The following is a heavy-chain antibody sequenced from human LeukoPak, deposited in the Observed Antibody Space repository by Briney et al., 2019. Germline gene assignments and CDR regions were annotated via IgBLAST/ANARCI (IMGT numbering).Heavy chain of an antibody. D-gene: IGHD1-26*01. CDR3: AHAPGVGAFDI. V-gene: IGHV2-5*02. CDR2: IYWDDDK. Sequence: SGPTEAILTQTLTLPCAFSGFSLSTSEMGVGWIRQPPGKSLEWLALIYWDDDKLYSPSLTRRLTITNDTSKNQVVITITDMDPVDSATYYCAHAPGVGAFDIWGQGTLVTLSS. J-gene: IGHJ3*02. CDR1: GFSLSTSEMG.